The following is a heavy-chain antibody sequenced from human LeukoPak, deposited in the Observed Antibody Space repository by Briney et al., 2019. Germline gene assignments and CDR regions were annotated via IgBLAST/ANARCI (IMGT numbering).Heavy chain of an antibody. J-gene: IGHJ6*03. CDR2: ISVYNGNR. CDR1: GYSFTSYG. D-gene: IGHD2-2*01. CDR3: ARVEPAASYYYNMDV. Sequence: ASVKVSCKASGYSFTSYGISWVRQAPGQGLEWMGWISVYNGNRDYAQKFEGRVTMTTDTSTSTAYMELRSLRSDDTAVYYCARVEPAASYYYNMDVWGKGTTVTISS. V-gene: IGHV1-18*01.